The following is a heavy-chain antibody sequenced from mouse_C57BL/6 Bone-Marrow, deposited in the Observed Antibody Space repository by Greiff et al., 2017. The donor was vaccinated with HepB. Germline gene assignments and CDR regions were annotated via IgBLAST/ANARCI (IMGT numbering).Heavy chain of an antibody. D-gene: IGHD6-1*01. CDR3: AIEQRGRAMDY. CDR1: GFNIKDDY. Sequence: DVQLQESGAELVRPGASVKLSCTASGFNIKDDYMHWVKQRPEQGLEWIGWIDPENGDTEYASKFQGKATITADTSSSTAYMQLSSLTSEDSAVYYCAIEQRGRAMDYWGQGTSVTVSS. V-gene: IGHV14-4*01. CDR2: IDPENGDT. J-gene: IGHJ4*01.